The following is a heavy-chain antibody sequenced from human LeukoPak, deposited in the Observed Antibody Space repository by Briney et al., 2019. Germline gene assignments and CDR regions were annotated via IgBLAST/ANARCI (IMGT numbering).Heavy chain of an antibody. CDR3: AKGDGSLAAVNWFDP. D-gene: IGHD6-13*01. Sequence: GGSLRLSCAASGFTFDDYAMHWVRQAPGKGLEWVSGISWNSGSIGYADSVKGRFTISRDNAKNSLYLQMNSLRAEDTAVYYCAKGDGSLAAVNWFDPWGQGTLVTVSS. J-gene: IGHJ5*02. V-gene: IGHV3-9*01. CDR2: ISWNSGSI. CDR1: GFTFDDYA.